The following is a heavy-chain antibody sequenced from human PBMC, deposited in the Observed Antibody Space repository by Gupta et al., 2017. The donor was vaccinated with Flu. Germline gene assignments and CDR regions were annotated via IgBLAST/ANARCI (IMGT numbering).Heavy chain of an antibody. J-gene: IGHJ4*02. V-gene: IGHV3-23*01. CDR3: AKGDRGSGWAY. D-gene: IGHD6-19*01. Sequence: FTFSSYVMSWVRQSPGKGLECVSAISGSGGTTHYADSVKGRFTISRDNSKNTLYLQMNSLRAEDTAVYYCAKGDRGSGWAYWGQGTLVTVSS. CDR2: ISGSGGTT. CDR1: FTFSSYV.